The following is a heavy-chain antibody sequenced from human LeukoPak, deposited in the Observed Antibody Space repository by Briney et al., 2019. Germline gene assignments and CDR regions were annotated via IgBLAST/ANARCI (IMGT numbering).Heavy chain of an antibody. D-gene: IGHD2-15*01. CDR1: GFTFSDYA. CDR2: ISSNGRSI. Sequence: GGSLRLSCAASGFTFSDYAMHWVRQSPGKELEYVSAISSNGRSIHYANSVEGRFTISRDNAKNSLFLQMNSLRAEDTAVYYCARVLRYCSGGNCYSGGLGYMDVWGKGTTVTISS. J-gene: IGHJ6*03. V-gene: IGHV3-64*01. CDR3: ARVLRYCSGGNCYSGGLGYMDV.